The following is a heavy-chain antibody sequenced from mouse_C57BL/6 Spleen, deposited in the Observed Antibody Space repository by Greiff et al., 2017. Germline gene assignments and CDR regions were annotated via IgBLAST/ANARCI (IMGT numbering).Heavy chain of an antibody. J-gene: IGHJ1*03. D-gene: IGHD1-1*01. CDR2: IWSGGST. V-gene: IGHV2-2*01. CDR1: GFSLTSYG. CDR3: ARNPPITTVVATGYFDV. Sequence: VQGVESGPGLVQPSQSLSITCTVSGFSLTSYGVHWVRQSPGKGLEWLGVIWSGGSTDYNAAFISRLSISKDNSKSQVFFKMNSLQADDTAIYYCARNPPITTVVATGYFDVWGTGTTVTVSS.